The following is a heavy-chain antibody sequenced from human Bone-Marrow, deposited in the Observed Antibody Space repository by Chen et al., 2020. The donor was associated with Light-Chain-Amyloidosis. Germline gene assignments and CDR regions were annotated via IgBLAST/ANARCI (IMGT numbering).Heavy chain of an antibody. V-gene: IGHV3-64D*06. D-gene: IGHD3-16*01. J-gene: IGHJ4*02. CDR2: ISGDGETT. CDR3: VKGGFVIIDGPDH. CDR1: GFSFSDYA. Sequence: EVQLVESGGGLVQPGGSLRLSCSASGFSFSDYAMHWVRQAPGKGLKYVSTISGDGETTCYTDSLKTRFTVSRDNSKNTLYLQMSSLRTDDTAVYYCVKGGFVIIDGPDHWGQGTLVFVSS.